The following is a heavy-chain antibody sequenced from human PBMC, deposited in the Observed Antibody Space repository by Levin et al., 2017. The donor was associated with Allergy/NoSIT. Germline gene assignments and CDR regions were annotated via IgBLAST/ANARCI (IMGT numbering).Heavy chain of an antibody. CDR3: ARDCGGDCHAFDI. CDR1: GGSISSGAYY. CDR2: IYYSGST. D-gene: IGHD2-21*02. V-gene: IGHV4-31*03. J-gene: IGHJ3*02. Sequence: PSETLSLTCTVSGGSISSGAYYWSWIRQHPGKGLEWIGYIYYSGSTYYNPSLKSRVTISVDTSKNQFSLKLSSVTAADTAVYYCARDCGGDCHAFDIWGQGTMVTVSS.